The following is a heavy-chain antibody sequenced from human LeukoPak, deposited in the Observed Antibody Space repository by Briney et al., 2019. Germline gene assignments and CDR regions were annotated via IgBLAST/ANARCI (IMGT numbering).Heavy chain of an antibody. CDR2: IYPGVSDT. J-gene: IGHJ4*02. D-gene: IGHD6-19*01. Sequence: GEPLKISCKGSGYRFTSYWIGWVRQMPAKGLQWMGIIYPGVSDTRYSPSFQGQVTISADKSISTAYLQWSSLKASDTAMYHCARSGSSGWYECDYWGQRTLVTVSS. V-gene: IGHV5-51*01. CDR1: GYRFTSYW. CDR3: ARSGSSGWYECDY.